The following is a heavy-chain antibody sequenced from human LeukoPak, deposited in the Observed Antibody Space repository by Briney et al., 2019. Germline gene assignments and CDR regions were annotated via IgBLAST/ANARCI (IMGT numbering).Heavy chain of an antibody. CDR2: IYSGGST. CDR3: ARLRYFDSGCFDP. CDR1: GFTVSSNY. V-gene: IGHV3-53*01. Sequence: GGSLRLSCAASGFTVSSNYMSWVRQAPGKGLEWVSVIYSGGSTYYADSVKGRFTISRDNSKNTLYLQMNSLRAEDTAVYYCARLRYFDSGCFDPWGQGTLVTVSS. J-gene: IGHJ5*02. D-gene: IGHD3-9*01.